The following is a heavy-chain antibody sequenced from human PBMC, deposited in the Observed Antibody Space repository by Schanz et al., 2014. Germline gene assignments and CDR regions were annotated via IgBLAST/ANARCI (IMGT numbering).Heavy chain of an antibody. D-gene: IGHD3-3*01. J-gene: IGHJ6*03. V-gene: IGHV1-8*01. CDR1: GFNFNNYD. Sequence: QVQLVQSGAEVKKPGASVKVSCTASGFNFNNYDINWVRQATGQGLEWMGWMNPKTGNTDHAQKFQGRVTMTTDTSTSTAYMELRSLRSDDTAVYYCARALKGKVAIFGVIAAQNYYYMDVWGKGTTVTVSS. CDR3: ARALKGKVAIFGVIAAQNYYYMDV. CDR2: MNPKTGNT.